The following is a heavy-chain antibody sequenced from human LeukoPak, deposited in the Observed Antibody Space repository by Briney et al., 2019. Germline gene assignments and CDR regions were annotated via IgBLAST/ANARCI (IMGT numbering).Heavy chain of an antibody. J-gene: IGHJ4*02. CDR3: ARGCSSTSCCFDY. D-gene: IGHD2-2*01. Sequence: GGALRLSCAASGFTDSSNYMNWVLQAPGKGLEWVSVIYSGGSIYYTDSVKGRFTISRDNSKNTLYLQMNSLRAEDTAIYYCARGCSSTSCCFDYWGQGTLVTVSS. V-gene: IGHV3-53*01. CDR1: GFTDSSNY. CDR2: IYSGGSI.